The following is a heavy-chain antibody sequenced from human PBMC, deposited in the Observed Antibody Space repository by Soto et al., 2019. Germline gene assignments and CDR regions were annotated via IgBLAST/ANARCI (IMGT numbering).Heavy chain of an antibody. CDR2: IYYSGST. CDR1: GGSISSGDYY. D-gene: IGHD6-6*01. Sequence: PSETLSLTCIVSGGSISSGDYYWSWIRQPPGKGLEWIGYIYYSGSTYYNPSLKSRVTISVDTSKNQFSLKLSSVTAADTAVYYCASSSSDYYYYGMDVWGQGTTVTVSS. V-gene: IGHV4-30-4*01. J-gene: IGHJ6*01. CDR3: ASSSSDYYYYGMDV.